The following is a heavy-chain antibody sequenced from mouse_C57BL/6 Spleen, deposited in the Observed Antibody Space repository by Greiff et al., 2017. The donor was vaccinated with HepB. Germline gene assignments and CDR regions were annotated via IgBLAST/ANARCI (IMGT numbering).Heavy chain of an antibody. D-gene: IGHD2-1*01. CDR1: GYTFTSYW. V-gene: IGHV1-52*01. CDR2: IDPSDSET. J-gene: IGHJ2*01. Sequence: VQLQQPGAELVRPGSSVKLSRKASGYTFTSYWMHWVKQRPIQGLEWIGNIDPSDSETHYNQKFKDKATLTVDKSSSTAYMQLSSLTSEDSAVYYCARRGVPSTYFDYWGQGTTLTVSS. CDR3: ARRGVPSTYFDY.